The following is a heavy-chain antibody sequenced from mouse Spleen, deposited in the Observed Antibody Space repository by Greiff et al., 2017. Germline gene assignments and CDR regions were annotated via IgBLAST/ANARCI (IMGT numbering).Heavy chain of an antibody. CDR1: GYAFSSSW. Sequence: VKLQESGPELVKPGASVKISCKASGYAFSSSWMNWVKQRPGKGIEGIGRIYPGDGDTNYNGKFKGKATLTADKSSSTAYMQLSSLTSEDSAVYFCARIYDGYPYAMDYWGQGASVTVSS. J-gene: IGHJ4*01. V-gene: IGHV1-82*01. CDR2: IYPGDGDT. D-gene: IGHD2-3*01. CDR3: ARIYDGYPYAMDY.